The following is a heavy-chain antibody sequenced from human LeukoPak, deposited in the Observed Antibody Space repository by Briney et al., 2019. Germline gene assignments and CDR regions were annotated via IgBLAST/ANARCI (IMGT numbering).Heavy chain of an antibody. CDR2: ISSSGSDT. D-gene: IGHD3-22*01. Sequence: PGGSLRLSCAASGFTFRNYRMNWVRQAPGKGLEWVSSISSSGSDTYYADSVEGRFTISRENAKSSLYLHMNSLRAGDTAVYYCTRGPRYGSSDYPNYGMDVWGQGTTVTVSS. CDR1: GFTFRNYR. CDR3: TRGPRYGSSDYPNYGMDV. V-gene: IGHV3-21*01. J-gene: IGHJ6*02.